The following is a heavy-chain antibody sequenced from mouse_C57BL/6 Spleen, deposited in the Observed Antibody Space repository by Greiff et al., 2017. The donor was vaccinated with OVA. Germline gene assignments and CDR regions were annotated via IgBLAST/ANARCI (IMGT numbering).Heavy chain of an antibody. CDR2: ISSGGDYI. J-gene: IGHJ4*01. D-gene: IGHD2-5*01. CDR3: TRESNYVNAMDY. V-gene: IGHV5-9-1*02. Sequence: EVQGVESGEGLVKPGGSLKLSCAASGFTFSSYAMSWVRQTPEKRLEWVAYISSGGDYIYYADTVKGRFTISRDNARNTLYLQMSSLKSEDTAMYYCTRESNYVNAMDYWGQGTSVTVSS. CDR1: GFTFSSYA.